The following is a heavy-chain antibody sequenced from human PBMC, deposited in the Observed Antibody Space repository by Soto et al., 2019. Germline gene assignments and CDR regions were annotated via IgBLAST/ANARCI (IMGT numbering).Heavy chain of an antibody. CDR1: GYTFTSYY. CDR2: INPSGGST. J-gene: IGHJ6*02. Sequence: ASVKVSCKASGYTFTSYYMHWVRQAPGQGLEWMGIINPSGGSTSYAQKFQGRVTMTRDTSTGTVYMELSSLRSEDTAVYYCAREVKGFLEWLRPHDYYGMDVWGQGNTVTVSS. CDR3: AREVKGFLEWLRPHDYYGMDV. D-gene: IGHD3-3*01. V-gene: IGHV1-46*01.